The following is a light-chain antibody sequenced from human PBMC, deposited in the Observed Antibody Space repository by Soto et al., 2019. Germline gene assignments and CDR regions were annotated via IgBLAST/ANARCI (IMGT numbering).Light chain of an antibody. CDR1: QSISSSY. CDR3: QQYYSWPRGT. Sequence: EIVLTQSPGTLSLSPGERATLSCRASQSISSSYLAWYQQKPGQAPRLLVYGASSRATGIPARFSGSGSGTEFTLTISSLQSADFATYYCQQYYSWPRGTFGQGTKVDI. V-gene: IGKV3-20*01. J-gene: IGKJ1*01. CDR2: GAS.